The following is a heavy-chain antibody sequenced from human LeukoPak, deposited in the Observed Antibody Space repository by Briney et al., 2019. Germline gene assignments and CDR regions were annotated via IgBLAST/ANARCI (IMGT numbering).Heavy chain of an antibody. J-gene: IGHJ5*02. CDR2: IYYSGST. V-gene: IGHV4-39*01. CDR3: ARGGVGSWFDP. D-gene: IGHD3-16*01. Sequence: SETLSLTCTVSGGSIISSSYYWGWIRQPPGKGLEWIGSIYYSGSTYYNPSLKSRVTISVDTSKNQFSLKLSSVTAADTAVYYCARGGVGSWFDPWGQGTLVIVSS. CDR1: GGSIISSSYY.